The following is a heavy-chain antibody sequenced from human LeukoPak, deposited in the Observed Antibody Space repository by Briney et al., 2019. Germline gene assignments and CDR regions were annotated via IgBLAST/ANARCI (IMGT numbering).Heavy chain of an antibody. CDR3: ARESGSTYYFDY. CDR1: GVSISSGDYY. V-gene: IGHV4-30-4*02. CDR2: IYYSGST. J-gene: IGHJ4*02. D-gene: IGHD1-26*01. Sequence: ASETLSLTCTVSGVSISSGDYYWSWIRQPPGKGLEWIGYIYYSGSTYYNPSLKSRVTISVDTSRNQFSLKLNSVTAADTAVYYCARESGSTYYFDYWGQGTLVTVSS.